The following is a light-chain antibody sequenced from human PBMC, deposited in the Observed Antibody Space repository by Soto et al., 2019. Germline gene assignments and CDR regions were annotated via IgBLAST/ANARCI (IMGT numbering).Light chain of an antibody. J-gene: IGKJ1*01. CDR2: DVS. CDR3: QQFKSGTWT. Sequence: IHMTQSPSTLSASVVYRVTITFRASQNIERWLAWYQQKPGKAPKLLLYDVSSLESGVPSRFSGSGSGTEFILTINGLQPDDFATYFCQQFKSGTWTFGQGTKVDIK. CDR1: QNIERW. V-gene: IGKV1-5*01.